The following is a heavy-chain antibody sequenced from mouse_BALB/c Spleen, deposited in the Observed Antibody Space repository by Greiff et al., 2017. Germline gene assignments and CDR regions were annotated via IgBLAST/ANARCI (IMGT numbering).Heavy chain of an antibody. CDR2: ISSGGGST. Sequence: EVHLVESGGGLVKPGGSLKLSCAASGFAFSSYDMSWVRQTPEKRLEWVAYISSGGGSTYYPDTVKGRFTISRDNAKNTLYLQMSSLKSEDTAMYYCAREGYSSWFAYWGQGTLVTVSA. V-gene: IGHV5-12-1*01. D-gene: IGHD3-1*01. CDR3: AREGYSSWFAY. CDR1: GFAFSSYD. J-gene: IGHJ3*01.